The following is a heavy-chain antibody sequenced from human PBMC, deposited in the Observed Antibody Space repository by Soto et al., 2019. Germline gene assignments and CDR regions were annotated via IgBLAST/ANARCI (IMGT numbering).Heavy chain of an antibody. V-gene: IGHV3-49*01. J-gene: IGHJ4*02. D-gene: IGHD3-9*01. CDR3: TRVHTTGPVIPDY. Sequence: GGSLRLSCTASGFTFGDYAMSWFRQAPGKGLEWVGFIRSKAYGGTTEYAASVKGRFSISRDGSKSIAYLQMDSLKTEDTAMYYCTRVHTTGPVIPDYWGQGTLVTVSS. CDR1: GFTFGDYA. CDR2: IRSKAYGGTT.